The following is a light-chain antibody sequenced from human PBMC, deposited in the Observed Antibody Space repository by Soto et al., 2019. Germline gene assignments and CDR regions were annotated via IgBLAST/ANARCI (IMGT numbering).Light chain of an antibody. J-gene: IGKJ1*01. CDR2: DAS. Sequence: DIQMTQSPSTLSASVGDRVTITCRASQSISTWLAWYQQKPGKAPNLLIYDASTLQSGVPSRFSGSGSATEFTLTISSLHAEDVASYYCQQYSTYSWTFGQGTKVDIK. CDR3: QQYSTYSWT. V-gene: IGKV1-5*01. CDR1: QSISTW.